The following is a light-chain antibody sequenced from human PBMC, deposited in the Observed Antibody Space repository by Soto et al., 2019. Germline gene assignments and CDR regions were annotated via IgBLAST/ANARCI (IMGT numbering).Light chain of an antibody. CDR2: RAS. V-gene: IGKV1-5*03. CDR1: QSIGNW. J-gene: IGKJ2*01. CDR3: QQYNSYSLT. Sequence: DIQMTQSPSTLSASIGDRVTITCRASQSIGNWLAWYQQKPGKAPKFMIYRASTLKNGVPSRFSGSGSGTEFTLTISSLQLDDFATYYFQQYNSYSLTFGQGTKLEIK.